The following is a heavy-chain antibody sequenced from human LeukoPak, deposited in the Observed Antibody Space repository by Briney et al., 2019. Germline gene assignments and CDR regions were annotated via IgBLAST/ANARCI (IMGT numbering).Heavy chain of an antibody. D-gene: IGHD3-22*01. CDR1: GGSISSYY. Sequence: SETLSLTCTVSGGSISSYYWSWIRQPPGKGLEWIGYIYYSGSTNYNPSLKSRVTISVDTSKNQFSVKLSSVTAADTAVYYCARSRGYYYDSSGYYYGTTLDIWGQGTMVTVSS. V-gene: IGHV4-59*01. J-gene: IGHJ3*02. CDR2: IYYSGST. CDR3: ARSRGYYYDSSGYYYGTTLDI.